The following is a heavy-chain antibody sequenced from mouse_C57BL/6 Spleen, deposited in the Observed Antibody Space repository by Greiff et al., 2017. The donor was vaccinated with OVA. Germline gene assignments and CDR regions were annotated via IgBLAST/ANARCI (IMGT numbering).Heavy chain of an antibody. V-gene: IGHV1-81*01. D-gene: IGHD2-1*01. CDR2: IYPRSGNT. J-gene: IGHJ2*01. Sequence: VKLVESGAELARPGASVKLSCKASGYTFTSYGISWVKQRTGQGLEWIGEIYPRSGNTYYNEKFKGKATLTADKSSSTAYMELRSLTSEDSAVYFCARGYGNSHFDYWGQGTTLTVSS. CDR1: GYTFTSYG. CDR3: ARGYGNSHFDY.